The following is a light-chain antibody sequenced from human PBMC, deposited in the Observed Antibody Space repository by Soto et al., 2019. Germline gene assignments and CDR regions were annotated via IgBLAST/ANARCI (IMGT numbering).Light chain of an antibody. V-gene: IGLV6-57*02. CDR3: QSYDSNIVV. J-gene: IGLJ2*01. CDR1: SGYIDSNY. Sequence: NFMLTQPHSVSESPGKTVTISCSGSSGYIDSNYVQWYQQRPGSAPTIVIYENNQRPSGVPDRFSGSIDISSNSASLTISGLKTEDEADYYCQSYDSNIVVFGGGTKVTVL. CDR2: ENN.